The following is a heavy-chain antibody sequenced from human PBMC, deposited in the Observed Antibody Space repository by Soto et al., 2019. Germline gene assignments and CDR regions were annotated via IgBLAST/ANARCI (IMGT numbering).Heavy chain of an antibody. CDR3: ARRIVATETFDY. CDR2: IYHSGST. Sequence: SETRSLTYAVSADTTSTKNWRSCFRQPPGKGLEWIGEIYHSGSTNYNPSLKSRVTISVDKSKNQFSLKLSSVTAADTAVYYWARRIVATETFDYWGQGTPGTGS. D-gene: IGHD5-12*01. V-gene: IGHV4-4*02. CDR1: ADTTSTKNW. J-gene: IGHJ4*02.